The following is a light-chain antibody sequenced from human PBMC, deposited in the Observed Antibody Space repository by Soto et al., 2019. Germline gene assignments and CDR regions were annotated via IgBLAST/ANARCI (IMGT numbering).Light chain of an antibody. CDR1: QSISSW. CDR3: QQYNSYSPYT. CDR2: KAS. Sequence: DIQMTQSPSTLSASVGDRVTITCRASQSISSWLVWYQQKPGKAPKLLIYKASSLESGAPSRFSGSGSGTEFTLTISSLQPDDFATYYCQQYNSYSPYTFGQGTKLEIK. V-gene: IGKV1-5*03. J-gene: IGKJ2*01.